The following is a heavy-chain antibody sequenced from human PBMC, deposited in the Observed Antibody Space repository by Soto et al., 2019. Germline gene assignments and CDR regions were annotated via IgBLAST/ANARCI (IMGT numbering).Heavy chain of an antibody. Sequence: EVQLVESGGGLVQPGGSLRLSCAASGFTVSSNYMTWVRQAPGKGLEWVSVIYTNGGTKYADPVKGRFTVSRDNSKNTLYLQMNSLRVEDTAVYYCARDQGVPVTAWGQGTLVTVSS. CDR2: IYTNGGT. CDR3: ARDQGVPVTA. J-gene: IGHJ5*02. D-gene: IGHD6-19*01. V-gene: IGHV3-66*01. CDR1: GFTVSSNY.